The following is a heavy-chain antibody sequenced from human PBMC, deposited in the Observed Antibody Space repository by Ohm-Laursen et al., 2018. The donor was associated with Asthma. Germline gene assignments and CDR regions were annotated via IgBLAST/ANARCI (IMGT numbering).Heavy chain of an antibody. CDR3: ARDSTGVVIIPFDY. J-gene: IGHJ4*02. CDR1: GFTFSSYA. CDR2: ISYDGSNK. V-gene: IGHV3-30-3*01. Sequence: SSLRLSCAASGFTFSSYAMHWVRQAPGKGLEWVAVISYDGSNKYYADSVKGRFTISRDNSKNTLYLQMNSLRAEDTAVYYCARDSTGVVIIPFDYWGQGTLVTVSS. D-gene: IGHD3-3*01.